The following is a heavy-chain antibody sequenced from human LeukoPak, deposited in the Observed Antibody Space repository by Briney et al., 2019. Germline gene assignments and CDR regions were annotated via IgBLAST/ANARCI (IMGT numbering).Heavy chain of an antibody. CDR2: MNPNSGNT. Sequence: ASVKVSCKASGYTFTSYDINWVRQATGQGLEWMGWMNPNSGNTGYAQKFQGRVTMTRDTSISTAYMELSRLRSDDTAVYYCAREEVRRFDPWGQGTLVTVSS. CDR3: AREEVRRFDP. CDR1: GYTFTSYD. V-gene: IGHV1-8*01. J-gene: IGHJ5*02. D-gene: IGHD3-10*01.